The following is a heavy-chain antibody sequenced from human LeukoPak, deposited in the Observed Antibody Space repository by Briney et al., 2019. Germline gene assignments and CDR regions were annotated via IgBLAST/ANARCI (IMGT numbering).Heavy chain of an antibody. V-gene: IGHV1-8*03. D-gene: IGHD2-2*01. CDR1: GYTFTSYD. Sequence: EASVKVSCKASGYTFTSYDINWVRQATGQGLEWLGWMNPNSGNTGYAQKFQGRVTITRNTSISTAYMELSSLRSEDTAVYYCARSYCSSTSCFDAFDIWGQGTMVTVSS. J-gene: IGHJ3*02. CDR2: MNPNSGNT. CDR3: ARSYCSSTSCFDAFDI.